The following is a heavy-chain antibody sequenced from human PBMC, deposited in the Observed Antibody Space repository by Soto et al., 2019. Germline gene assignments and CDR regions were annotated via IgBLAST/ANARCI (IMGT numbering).Heavy chain of an antibody. J-gene: IGHJ4*02. CDR1: GFTFSSYW. CDR3: ATQIAAGGGG. V-gene: IGHV3-74*01. Sequence: PGGSLRLSCAASGFTFSSYWLHWVRQAPGEGLVWVSRINSDGSSTRYADSVKGRFTISRDNAENTLYLQMNNLRAEDTAVYYCATQIAAGGGGWGQGTLVTVSS. CDR2: INSDGSST. D-gene: IGHD6-13*01.